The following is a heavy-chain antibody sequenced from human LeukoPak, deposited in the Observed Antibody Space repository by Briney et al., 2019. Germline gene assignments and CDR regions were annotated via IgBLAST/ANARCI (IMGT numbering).Heavy chain of an antibody. CDR1: GGSISSYY. V-gene: IGHV4-59*01. CDR2: IYYSGST. D-gene: IGHD3-3*01. Sequence: SETLSLTCTVSGGSISSYYWSWIRQPPGKGLELIGYIYYSGSTNYNPSLKSRVTISVDTSKNQFSLKLSSVTVADTAVYYCARGGYDFWSGYRRFDPWGQGTLVTVSS. J-gene: IGHJ5*02. CDR3: ARGGYDFWSGYRRFDP.